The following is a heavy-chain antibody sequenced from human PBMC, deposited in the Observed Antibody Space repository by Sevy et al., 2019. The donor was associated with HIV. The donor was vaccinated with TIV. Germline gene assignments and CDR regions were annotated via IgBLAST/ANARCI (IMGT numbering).Heavy chain of an antibody. CDR1: GFTFSTYW. J-gene: IGHJ4*02. D-gene: IGHD6-13*01. Sequence: GGSLRLSCAASGFTFSTYWMHWVRQAPGKGLEWVANIGQDGSEKYYVDSVKGRFIISGDNAKASLYLQMNSLRAEDTAVYYCARALAASAAHWGQGTLVTVSS. CDR2: IGQDGSEK. CDR3: ARALAASAAH. V-gene: IGHV3-7*01.